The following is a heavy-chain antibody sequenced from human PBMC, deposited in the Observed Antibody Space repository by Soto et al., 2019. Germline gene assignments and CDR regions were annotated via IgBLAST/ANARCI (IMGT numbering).Heavy chain of an antibody. CDR1: GFTFSSFG. Sequence: GGSLRLSCAASGFTFSSFGIHWVRQAPGKGLEWVAVISFDGSNEYYSDSMKGRFTITRDNSKNTLDLQMNSLKPEDTAVYYCAKDPYPLAVRNPYYYYYNGMDVWGQGTTVTVSS. CDR2: ISFDGSNE. V-gene: IGHV3-30*18. D-gene: IGHD3-10*01. J-gene: IGHJ6*02. CDR3: AKDPYPLAVRNPYYYYYNGMDV.